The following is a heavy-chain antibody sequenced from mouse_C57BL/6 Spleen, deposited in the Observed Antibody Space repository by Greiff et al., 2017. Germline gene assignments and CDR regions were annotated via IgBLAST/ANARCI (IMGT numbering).Heavy chain of an antibody. Sequence: VQLQESGAELMKPGASVKLSCKATGYTFTGYWIEWVKQRPGHGLEWIGEILPGSGSTNYNEKVKGKATFTADTSSNTAYMQLSSLTTEDSAIYYCARESPYYGSSYWYFDVWGTGTTVTVSS. CDR1: GYTFTGYW. V-gene: IGHV1-9*01. CDR2: ILPGSGST. D-gene: IGHD1-1*01. CDR3: ARESPYYGSSYWYFDV. J-gene: IGHJ1*03.